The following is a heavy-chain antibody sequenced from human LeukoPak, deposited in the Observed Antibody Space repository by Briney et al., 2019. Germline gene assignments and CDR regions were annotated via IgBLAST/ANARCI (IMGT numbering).Heavy chain of an antibody. J-gene: IGHJ6*02. V-gene: IGHV3-7*01. CDR2: IKQDGSEK. Sequence: PGGSLRLSCAASGFTFSSYWMSWVRQAPGKGLEWVANIKQDGSEKYYVDSVKGRFTISRDNAKNSLYLQMNSLRAEDTAVYYCAREDIVVVPAADYYYYGMDVWGQGTTVTVSS. CDR3: AREDIVVVPAADYYYYGMDV. D-gene: IGHD2-2*01. CDR1: GFTFSSYW.